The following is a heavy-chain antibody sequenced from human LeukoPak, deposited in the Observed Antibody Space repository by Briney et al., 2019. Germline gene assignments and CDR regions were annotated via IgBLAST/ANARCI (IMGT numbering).Heavy chain of an antibody. CDR1: GASISSYY. CDR3: AREFSTNWFDP. Sequence: SETLSLTCTVSGASISSYYWSWIRQLAGKGLEWIGRIYATGSTNYNPSLESRVTMSVDTSKNHLSLKVTSVTAADTAVYYCAREFSTNWFDPWGQGTLVTVSS. J-gene: IGHJ5*02. CDR2: IYATGST. V-gene: IGHV4-4*07.